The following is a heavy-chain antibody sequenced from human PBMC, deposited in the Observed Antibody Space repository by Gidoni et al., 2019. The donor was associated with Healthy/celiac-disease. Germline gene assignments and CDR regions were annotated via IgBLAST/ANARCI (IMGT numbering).Heavy chain of an antibody. CDR2: ISSSSSYI. J-gene: IGHJ3*02. V-gene: IGHV3-21*01. CDR1: GFTFSSYS. CDR3: ASSGDYGDYVFAFDI. D-gene: IGHD4-17*01. Sequence: EVQLVESGGGLVKPGGSLRLSCAASGFTFSSYSMNWVRQAPGKGLEWVSSISSSSSYIYYADSVKGRFTISRDNAKNSLYLQMNSLRAEDTAVYYCASSGDYGDYVFAFDIWGQGTMVTVSS.